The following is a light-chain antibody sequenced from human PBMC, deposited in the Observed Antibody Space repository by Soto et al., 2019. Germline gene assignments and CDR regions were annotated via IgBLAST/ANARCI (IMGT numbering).Light chain of an antibody. CDR1: SSDVGSHPL. V-gene: IGLV2-14*02. CDR2: EDT. Sequence: SALTQPASVSGSPGQSITISCAGTSSDVGSHPLVSWYQQHPGKAPKLMISEDTKRPSGVSSRFSGSKSGNTASLTISGLQAEDEADYYCISYTSSSTLVVFGGVTKLTVL. J-gene: IGLJ2*01. CDR3: ISYTSSSTLVV.